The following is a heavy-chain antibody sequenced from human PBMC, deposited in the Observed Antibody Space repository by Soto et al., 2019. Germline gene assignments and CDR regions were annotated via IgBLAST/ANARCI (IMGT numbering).Heavy chain of an antibody. J-gene: IGHJ4*02. D-gene: IGHD6-19*01. CDR1: GYTFTSYA. CDR3: ARGSGWYPPFDY. CDR2: INAGNGNT. Sequence: ASVNVSCKASGYTFTSYAMHWVRQAPGQRLEWMGWINAGNGNTKYSQKFQGRVTITRDTSASTAYMELSSLRSEDTAVYYCARGSGWYPPFDYWGQGTLVTVSS. V-gene: IGHV1-3*01.